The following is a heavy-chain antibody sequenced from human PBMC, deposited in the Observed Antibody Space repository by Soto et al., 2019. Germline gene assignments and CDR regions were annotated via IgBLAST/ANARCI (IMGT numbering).Heavy chain of an antibody. CDR2: ISGSGGST. V-gene: IGHV3-23*01. CDR3: AKDPIVVVVAAMSWFDP. J-gene: IGHJ5*02. Sequence: EVQLLESGGGLVQPGGSLRLSCAASGFTFSSYAMSWVRQAPGKGLEWVSAISGSGGSTYYADPVKGRFTISRDNSKNTLYLQMNSLRAEDTAVYYCAKDPIVVVVAAMSWFDPWGQGTLVTVSS. D-gene: IGHD2-15*01. CDR1: GFTFSSYA.